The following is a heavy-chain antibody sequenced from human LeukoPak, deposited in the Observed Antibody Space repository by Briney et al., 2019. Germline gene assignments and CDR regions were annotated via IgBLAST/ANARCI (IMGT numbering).Heavy chain of an antibody. Sequence: SETLSLTCTVSGYSVSSGYYWGWIRQSPGKGLEWIGSIYHSGSTYYSPSLRSRITISVDTSKNQFSLKLSSVTAADTAVYYCARHVPRGAAAGTNYLVRGQGGNWFDPWGQGTLVTVSS. CDR1: GYSVSSGYY. CDR3: ARHVPRGAAAGTNYLVRGQGGNWFDP. D-gene: IGHD6-13*01. J-gene: IGHJ5*02. CDR2: IYHSGST. V-gene: IGHV4-38-2*02.